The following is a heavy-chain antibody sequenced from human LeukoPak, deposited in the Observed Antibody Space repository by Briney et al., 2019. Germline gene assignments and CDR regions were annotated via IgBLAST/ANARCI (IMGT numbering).Heavy chain of an antibody. CDR1: CRSMNGDY. V-gene: IGHV4-4*07. CDR2: IYSGGST. Sequence: SETLSLTCTVCCRSMNGDYWSWSRQPAGKGLEWIGLIYSGGSTNYNPSLKSRVTMSLDTSKNQFSLELRSVTAADTAVYYCARVFHHWGQGALVIVSS. CDR3: ARVFHH. J-gene: IGHJ1*01.